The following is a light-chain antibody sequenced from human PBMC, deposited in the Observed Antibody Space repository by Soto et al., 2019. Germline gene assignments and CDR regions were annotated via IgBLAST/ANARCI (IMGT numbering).Light chain of an antibody. CDR3: QQYGNSPQT. Sequence: DIVMTQSPLSLPVTPVEPATLSFRAIQSLSNNIYLAWYQQKPGQAPRLLIYGASSRATGIPNRFSGSGSGTDFTLTISRLEPEDFAVYYCQQYGNSPQTFGQGTKVDIK. CDR2: GAS. J-gene: IGKJ1*01. V-gene: IGKV3-20*01. CDR1: QSLSNNIY.